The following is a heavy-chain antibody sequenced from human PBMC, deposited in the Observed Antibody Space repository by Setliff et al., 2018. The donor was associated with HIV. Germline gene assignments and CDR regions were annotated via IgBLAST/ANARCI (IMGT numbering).Heavy chain of an antibody. CDR2: ISRSGVSP. CDR1: GLTFSTSA. D-gene: IGHD4-4*01. V-gene: IGHV3-23*01. J-gene: IGHJ4*02. CDR3: VKGGDYNRRGFFDS. Sequence: PGGSLRPPCVVSGLTFSTSAMSWVRQGPGKGLHWVAGISRSGVSPHYADPVKGRFSIPRDNSKNTLLLQMNSLRVEDTALSYCVKGGDYNRRGFFDSRGLVTLVTVSS.